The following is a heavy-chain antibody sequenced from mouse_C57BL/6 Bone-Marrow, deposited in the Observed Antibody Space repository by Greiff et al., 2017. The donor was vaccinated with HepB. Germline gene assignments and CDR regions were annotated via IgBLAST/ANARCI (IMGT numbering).Heavy chain of an antibody. CDR2: INPYNGGT. V-gene: IGHV1-19*01. J-gene: IGHJ3*01. CDR1: GYTFTDYY. Sequence: EVKLQQSGPVLVKPGASVNMSCKASGYTFTDYYMNWVKQSHGKSLEWIGVINPYNGGTSYNQKFKGKATLTVDKSSSTAYMELNSLTSEDSAVYYCAREGNAPWFAYWGQGTLVTVSA. CDR3: AREGNAPWFAY.